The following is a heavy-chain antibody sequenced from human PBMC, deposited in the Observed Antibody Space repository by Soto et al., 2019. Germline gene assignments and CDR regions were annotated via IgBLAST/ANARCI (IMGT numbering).Heavy chain of an antibody. CDR2: ISSSSSYI. Sequence: GSLRLSSAASGFTFSSYSMNWVRQAPGKGLEWVSSISSSSSYIYYADSVKGRFTISRDNAKNSLYLQMNSLRAEDTAVYYCARDLYSSSWYAYWRQGTLVTVSS. J-gene: IGHJ4*02. D-gene: IGHD6-13*01. CDR1: GFTFSSYS. CDR3: ARDLYSSSWYAY. V-gene: IGHV3-21*01.